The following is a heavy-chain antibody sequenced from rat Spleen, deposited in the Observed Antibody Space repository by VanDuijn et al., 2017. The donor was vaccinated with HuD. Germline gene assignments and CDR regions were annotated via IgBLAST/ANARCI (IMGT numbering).Heavy chain of an antibody. Sequence: EVRLVESDGGLVQPGGSLKLSCAASGFTFSDYYMAWVRQAPTKGLEWVASISYDGDSIYYRDSVKGRFTISRDNAKSTLYLQMDSLRSEDTATYYCTTDDYDGSYYYNWGQGVMVTVSS. V-gene: IGHV5-20*01. CDR2: ISYDGDSI. J-gene: IGHJ2*01. CDR3: TTDDYDGSYYYN. CDR1: GFTFSDYY. D-gene: IGHD1-12*02.